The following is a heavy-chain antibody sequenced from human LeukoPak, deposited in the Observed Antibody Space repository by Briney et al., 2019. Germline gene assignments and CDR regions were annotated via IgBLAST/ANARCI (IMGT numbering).Heavy chain of an antibody. J-gene: IGHJ4*02. Sequence: SETLSLTCTVSGGSISSYHWSWIRQPPGKGLEWIGYIYYSGSTNYNPSLKSRVTISVDTSKNQFSLKLSSVTAADTAVYYCARGHDYGDYHDYWGQGTLVTVSS. V-gene: IGHV4-59*08. D-gene: IGHD4-17*01. CDR1: GGSISSYH. CDR3: ARGHDYGDYHDY. CDR2: IYYSGST.